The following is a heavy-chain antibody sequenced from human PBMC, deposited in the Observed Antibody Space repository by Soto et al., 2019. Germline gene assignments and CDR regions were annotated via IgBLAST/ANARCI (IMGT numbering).Heavy chain of an antibody. J-gene: IGHJ6*02. CDR2: IYSGGST. CDR1: GFTVSSNY. CDR3: AREKSDYAYGMDV. Sequence: EVQLVESGGGLVQPGGSLRLSCAASGFTVSSNYMSWVRQAPGKGLEWVSVIYSGGSTYYADSVKGRFTISRDNSKNTLYLQMNSLRAEDTAVYYCAREKSDYAYGMDVWGQGTTVTVSS. V-gene: IGHV3-66*01.